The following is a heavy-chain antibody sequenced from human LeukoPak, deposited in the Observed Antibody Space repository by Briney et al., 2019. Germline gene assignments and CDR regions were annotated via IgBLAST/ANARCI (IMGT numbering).Heavy chain of an antibody. V-gene: IGHV4-31*03. CDR1: GGSISSGGYY. J-gene: IGHJ3*02. Sequence: SETLSLTCTVSGGSISSGGYYWSWIRQHPGKGLEWIGYIYYSGSTYYNPSLKSRVTISVDTSKNQFSLKLSSVTAADTAVYYCARDSPVATNAFDIWGQGTMVTVSS. CDR3: ARDSPVATNAFDI. D-gene: IGHD5-12*01. CDR2: IYYSGST.